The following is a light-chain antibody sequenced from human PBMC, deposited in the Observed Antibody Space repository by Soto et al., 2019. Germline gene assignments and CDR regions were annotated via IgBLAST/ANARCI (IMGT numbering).Light chain of an antibody. CDR3: QHNFNFPRT. CDR2: AAT. J-gene: IGKJ1*01. CDR1: QTIDTY. Sequence: DIRLTQSPSSLSASVGDRVTITCRASQTIDTYVNWYQHKPGTAPKVLIYAATYLQNGVPSRFSGTGSGADFTLTISSLQPEDFATYYCQHNFNFPRTFGQGTKVDIK. V-gene: IGKV1-39*01.